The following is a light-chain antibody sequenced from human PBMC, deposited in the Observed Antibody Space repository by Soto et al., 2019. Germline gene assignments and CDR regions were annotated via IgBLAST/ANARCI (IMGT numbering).Light chain of an antibody. Sequence: SYELTQPPSVSVSPGQTASITCSGDKLGDKYACWYQQKPGQSPVLVIYQDSKRPSGIPERFSGSNSGNTATLTISGTRAMDEADYYCLAWDSRTYVFGTGNKVNVL. CDR2: QDS. J-gene: IGLJ1*01. CDR3: LAWDSRTYV. V-gene: IGLV3-1*01. CDR1: KLGDKY.